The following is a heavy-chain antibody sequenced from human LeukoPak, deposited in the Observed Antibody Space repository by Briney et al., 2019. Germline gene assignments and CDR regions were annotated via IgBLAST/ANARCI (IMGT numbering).Heavy chain of an antibody. V-gene: IGHV4-59*01. CDR2: IYYSGST. D-gene: IGHD6-13*01. J-gene: IGHJ5*02. CDR1: GGSISSYY. Sequence: PSETLSLTCTVSGGSISSYYWSWIRQPPGKGLEWIGYIYYSGSTNYNPSLKSRVTISVDTSKNQFSLKLSSVTAADTAVYYCARGLHSSSWIIWFDPWGQGTLVTVSS. CDR3: ARGLHSSSWIIWFDP.